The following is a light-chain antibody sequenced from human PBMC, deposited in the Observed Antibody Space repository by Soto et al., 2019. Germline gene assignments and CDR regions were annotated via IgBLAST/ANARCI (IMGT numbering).Light chain of an antibody. Sequence: EIVLTQSPGTLSLSPGERATLSCRASRSVNSRYLAWYQQKPGQAPNLLIYATSSRATGIPDRFSGSGSGIDFTLTISRLEPEDFAVYYCQQHGTSPQTFGQGTKVEIK. CDR2: ATS. V-gene: IGKV3-20*01. CDR1: RSVNSRY. J-gene: IGKJ1*01. CDR3: QQHGTSPQT.